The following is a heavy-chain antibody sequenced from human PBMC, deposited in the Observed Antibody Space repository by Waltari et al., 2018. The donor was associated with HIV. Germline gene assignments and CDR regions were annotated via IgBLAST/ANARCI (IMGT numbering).Heavy chain of an antibody. J-gene: IGHJ4*02. V-gene: IGHV3-49*04. D-gene: IGHD2-15*01. CDR3: TRNMLIASTWWLMDY. CDR2: TRSQRYGGLA. CDR1: GFTFSDYA. Sequence: EVQLGESGGGWEQPGRSLRLSCAGSGFTFSDYAIAWVRQAPGKGLEWVGFTRSQRYGGLADYAASGKGRFSISRDDSESTAHLRMNNLQTEDTAVYYCTRNMLIASTWWLMDYWGQGIPVTVSS.